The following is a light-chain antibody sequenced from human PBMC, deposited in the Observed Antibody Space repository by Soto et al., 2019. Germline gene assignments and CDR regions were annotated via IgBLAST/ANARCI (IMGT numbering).Light chain of an antibody. J-gene: IGKJ1*01. V-gene: IGKV3-20*01. CDR1: QSVSSNY. Sequence: EIVLTQSPGTLSLSPGERATLSCRASQSVSSNYLAWYRQKPGQAPRLLIYGASSRATGIPDRFSGSGSEIDFTLTISRLEPEDFAVYYCQQYGSSPPATFGQGTKVEIK. CDR2: GAS. CDR3: QQYGSSPPAT.